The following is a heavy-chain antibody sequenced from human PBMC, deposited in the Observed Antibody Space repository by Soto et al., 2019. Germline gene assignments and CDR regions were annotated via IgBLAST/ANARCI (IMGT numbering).Heavy chain of an antibody. CDR3: AREYGRSWSFDY. V-gene: IGHV4-59*01. J-gene: IGHJ4*02. D-gene: IGHD6-13*01. Sequence: QVQLQESGPGLVKPSETLSLTCTVSGGSISSYYWSWIRQPPGKGLEWIGYIYYSGSTNYNPSLKSRVTISVDTSKNQFSLKLSSVTAADTAVYYCAREYGRSWSFDYWGQGTLVTVSP. CDR2: IYYSGST. CDR1: GGSISSYY.